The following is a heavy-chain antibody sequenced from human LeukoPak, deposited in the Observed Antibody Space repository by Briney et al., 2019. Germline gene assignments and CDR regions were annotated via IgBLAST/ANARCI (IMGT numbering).Heavy chain of an antibody. J-gene: IGHJ3*02. CDR3: ARDPDPQRYYDSSDDAFDI. D-gene: IGHD3-22*01. CDR2: IRSSSSYI. V-gene: IGHV3-21*01. Sequence: GGSLRLSCAASGFTFSSYSMNWVRQAPGKGLEWVSSIRSSSSYIYYADSLKGRFTISRDNAKNSLYLQMNSLRAEDSAVYYCARDPDPQRYYDSSDDAFDIWGQGTMVTVSS. CDR1: GFTFSSYS.